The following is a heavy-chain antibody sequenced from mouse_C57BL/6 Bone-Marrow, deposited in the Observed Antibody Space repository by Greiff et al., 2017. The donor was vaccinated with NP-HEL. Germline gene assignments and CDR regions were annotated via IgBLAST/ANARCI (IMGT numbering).Heavy chain of an antibody. CDR3: ARGLLRPFAY. CDR1: GYTFTSYG. CDR2: IYPRSGNT. J-gene: IGHJ3*01. V-gene: IGHV1-81*01. Sequence: VQLQESGAELARPGASVKLSCKASGYTFTSYGISWVKQRTRQGLEWIGEIYPRSGNTYYNEKFKGKATLTADKSSSTAYMELRSLTSEDSAVYFCARGLLRPFAYWGQGTLVTVSA. D-gene: IGHD1-2*01.